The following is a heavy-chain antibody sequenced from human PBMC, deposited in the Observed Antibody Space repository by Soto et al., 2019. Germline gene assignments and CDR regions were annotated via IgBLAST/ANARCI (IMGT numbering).Heavy chain of an antibody. V-gene: IGHV1-69*06. CDR1: GGTFSSYA. D-gene: IGHD3-22*01. J-gene: IGHJ6*02. Sequence: QVQLVQSGAEVKKPGSSVKVSCKASGGTFSSYAISWVRQAPGQGLEWMGGIIPMFGTANYAQRFRGRVTMTADKSTSTPYMELSSLRSEDTAVYYCARDYYDSRGYLTRGYGFAVWGPGTTVTVSS. CDR3: ARDYYDSRGYLTRGYGFAV. CDR2: IIPMFGTA.